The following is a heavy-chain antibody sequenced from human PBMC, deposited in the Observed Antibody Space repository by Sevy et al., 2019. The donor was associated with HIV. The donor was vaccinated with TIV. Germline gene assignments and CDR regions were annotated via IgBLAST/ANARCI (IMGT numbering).Heavy chain of an antibody. CDR1: GLSISGSYW. J-gene: IGHJ4*02. CDR2: MYHRGTT. CDR3: AAVTGTDILEYYFEF. V-gene: IGHV4-4*02. D-gene: IGHD6-19*01. Sequence: SDTLSLTCAVSGLSISGSYWWSWVRQPPGKGLEWIGEMYHRGTTNYNPSLKSRVTISVDKSKNQFSLKVSSVTAADSAVYYCAAVTGTDILEYYFEFWGQGTLVTVSS.